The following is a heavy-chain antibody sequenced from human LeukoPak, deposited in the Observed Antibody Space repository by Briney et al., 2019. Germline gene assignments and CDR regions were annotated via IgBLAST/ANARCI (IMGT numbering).Heavy chain of an antibody. D-gene: IGHD1-26*01. Sequence: RRASVKVSCKASGYTFTSYYLHWVRQAPGQGLEWMGVIIPRGGSTTFPQKFQGRVTLTRDTSTSTVYMELRVLRSEDTAVYYCARGEGIIEFFDLWGRGTLVTVSS. CDR1: GYTFTSYY. V-gene: IGHV1-46*01. J-gene: IGHJ2*01. CDR3: ARGEGIIEFFDL. CDR2: IIPRGGST.